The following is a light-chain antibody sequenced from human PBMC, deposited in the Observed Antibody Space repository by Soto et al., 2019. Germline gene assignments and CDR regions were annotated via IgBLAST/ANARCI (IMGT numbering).Light chain of an antibody. V-gene: IGKV2-30*01. Sequence: DVVMTQSPLSLPVTLGQPASISCRSSHSLMYSDGISYLSWFQQRPGQSPRRLIYKVSNRDSGVPDRFSGSGAGTAVTLKISRVEDDDVGVYYCMQGTQLPPATLGQGTKLEIK. CDR2: KVS. CDR1: HSLMYSDGISY. CDR3: MQGTQLPPAT. J-gene: IGKJ2*01.